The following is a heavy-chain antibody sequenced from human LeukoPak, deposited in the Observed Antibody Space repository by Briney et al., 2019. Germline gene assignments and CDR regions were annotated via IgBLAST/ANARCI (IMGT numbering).Heavy chain of an antibody. CDR3: ASLAVAGLSEGY. CDR1: GGSISSDSHY. Sequence: SETLSLTCTVSGGSISSDSHYWAWIRQPPGKGLEWIASIYYSGSTYYNPSLKSRVTISVDTSRNQFSLKLSSVTAADTAAYYCASLAVAGLSEGYWGQGTLVIVSS. CDR2: IYYSGST. D-gene: IGHD6-19*01. J-gene: IGHJ4*02. V-gene: IGHV4-39*01.